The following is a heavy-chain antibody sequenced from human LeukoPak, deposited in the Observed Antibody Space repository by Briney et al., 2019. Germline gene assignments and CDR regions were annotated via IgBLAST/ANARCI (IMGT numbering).Heavy chain of an antibody. CDR3: ARGRITMIVVAPVGYYYYMDV. D-gene: IGHD3-22*01. J-gene: IGHJ6*03. CDR2: IIPIFGTA. V-gene: IGHV1-69*05. Sequence: SVKVSCKASGGTFSSYAISWVRQAPGQGLEWMGGIIPIFGTANYAQKFQGRATITTDESTSTAYMELSSLRSEDTAVYYCARGRITMIVVAPVGYYYYMDVWGKGTTVTVSS. CDR1: GGTFSSYA.